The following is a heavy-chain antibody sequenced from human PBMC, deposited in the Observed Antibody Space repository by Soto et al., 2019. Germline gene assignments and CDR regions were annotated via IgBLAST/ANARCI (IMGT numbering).Heavy chain of an antibody. J-gene: IGHJ6*02. Sequence: ASVKVSCKASGFTFSSYGLNWVRQAPGQGLEWMGWVSANNGHTNYAQNLQGRVSMTTDTSTSTAYMELRGLTFDDTAVYYCARDIESVTAKHFFYYYAMDVWGQGTTVTVSS. CDR2: VSANNGHT. V-gene: IGHV1-18*01. CDR3: ARDIESVTAKHFFYYYAMDV. CDR1: GFTFSSYG. D-gene: IGHD2-8*01.